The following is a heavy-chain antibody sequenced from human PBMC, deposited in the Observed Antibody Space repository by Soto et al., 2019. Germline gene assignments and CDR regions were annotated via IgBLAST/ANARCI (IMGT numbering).Heavy chain of an antibody. D-gene: IGHD2-21*02. CDR2: MNPSSGNT. Sequence: WASVKVSCKASGYTSTSYDINWVRQATGQGLEWMGWMNPSSGNTGYAQKFQGRVTMTRNTSISTAYMELSSLRSEDTAVYYCARGGWHIVVVTAIYYGMDVWGQGTTVTVSS. J-gene: IGHJ6*02. CDR3: ARGGWHIVVVTAIYYGMDV. V-gene: IGHV1-8*01. CDR1: GYTSTSYD.